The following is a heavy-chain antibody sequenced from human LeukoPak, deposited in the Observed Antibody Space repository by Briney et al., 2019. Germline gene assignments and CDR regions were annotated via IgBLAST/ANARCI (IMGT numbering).Heavy chain of an antibody. J-gene: IGHJ3*02. CDR2: INPNSGGT. V-gene: IGHV1-2*02. CDR1: GYTFTGYY. D-gene: IGHD1-26*01. Sequence: GAVKVSCKASGYTFTGYYMHWVRQAPGQGLEWMGWINPNSGGTNYAQNFQGRVTMTRDTSISTAYMELSRLRSDDTALYYCARASGRYSDAFDIWGQGTMVTASS. CDR3: ARASGRYSDAFDI.